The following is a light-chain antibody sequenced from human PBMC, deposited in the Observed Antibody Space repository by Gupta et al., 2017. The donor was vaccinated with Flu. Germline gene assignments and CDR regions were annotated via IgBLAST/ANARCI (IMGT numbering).Light chain of an antibody. V-gene: IGKV3D-15*01. J-gene: IGKJ4*01. Sequence: EIVMTQSPATLSVSPGEGVTLSCRASQSVSSNLAWYQQKPGQAPRLLIYGASTRATGIPARFSGSGSGTEFTLSISRLQSEDFAIYYCQQYEDWPPLTFGGGTKVEIK. CDR2: GAS. CDR1: QSVSSN. CDR3: QQYEDWPPLT.